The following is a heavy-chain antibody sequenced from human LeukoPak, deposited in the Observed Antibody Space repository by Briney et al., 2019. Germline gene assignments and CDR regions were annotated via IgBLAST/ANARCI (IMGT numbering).Heavy chain of an antibody. J-gene: IGHJ4*02. V-gene: IGHV4-59*08. Sequence: SETLSLTCTVSGGSINNYYWNWIRQPPGKGLEWIGYIYYTGSTNYNPSLNSRATISVDTSKNQFSLKLSSVTAADTAVYYCARRDRYCSGGTCYPPFDYWGQGTLVTVSS. CDR2: IYYTGST. CDR1: GGSINNYY. CDR3: ARRDRYCSGGTCYPPFDY. D-gene: IGHD2-15*01.